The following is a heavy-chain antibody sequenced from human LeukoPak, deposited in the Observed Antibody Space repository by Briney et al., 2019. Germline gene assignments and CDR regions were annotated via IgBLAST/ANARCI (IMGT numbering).Heavy chain of an antibody. CDR3: ARVNWNYDHYYYYYMDV. CDR2: IYHSGST. CDR1: GGSISSGGYS. V-gene: IGHV4-30-2*01. Sequence: SETLSLTCAVSGGSISSGGYSWSWIRQPPGKGLEWIGYIYHSGSTYYNPSLKSRVTISVDTSKNQFSLKLSSVTAADTAVYYCARVNWNYDHYYYYYMDVWGKGTTVTVSS. J-gene: IGHJ6*03. D-gene: IGHD1-7*01.